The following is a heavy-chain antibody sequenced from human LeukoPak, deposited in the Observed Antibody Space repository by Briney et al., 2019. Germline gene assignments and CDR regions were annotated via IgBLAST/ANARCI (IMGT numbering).Heavy chain of an antibody. CDR2: IYPGDSDT. Sequence: GESLKISCKGSGYSFASYWIAWVRQMPGKGLEWMGIIYPGDSDTRYSPSFQGQVTISADKSISTAYLQWSSLKASDTAIYYCARQWGDCSSTSCYSAYWGQGTLVTVYS. V-gene: IGHV5-51*01. CDR1: GYSFASYW. J-gene: IGHJ4*02. CDR3: ARQWGDCSSTSCYSAY. D-gene: IGHD2-2*01.